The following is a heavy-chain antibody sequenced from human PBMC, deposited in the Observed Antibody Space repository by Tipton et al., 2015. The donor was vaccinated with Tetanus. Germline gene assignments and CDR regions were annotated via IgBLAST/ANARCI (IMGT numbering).Heavy chain of an antibody. CDR1: GFTFSTYW. J-gene: IGHJ6*02. Sequence: CAASGFTFSTYWMTWVRQAPGKGLEWVANIKQDGSEKYYVDSVKGRFTISRDNAKNPLYLQMNSLRAEDTAVYYCARRSGRFMDVWGQGTTVTVSS. D-gene: IGHD3-3*01. CDR2: IKQDGSEK. CDR3: ARRSGRFMDV. V-gene: IGHV3-7*01.